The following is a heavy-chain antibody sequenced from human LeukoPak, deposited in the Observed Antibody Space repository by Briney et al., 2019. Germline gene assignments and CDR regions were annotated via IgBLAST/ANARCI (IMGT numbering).Heavy chain of an antibody. Sequence: GGSLRLSCAASGFSISRYEMNWVRQAPPKGLQWVSDISSSGTTIYYADSVKGRFTISRDNAKNSLYLQMNSLRAEDTAVYYCARKYCSTTSCLFDNWGQGTLVTVSS. CDR3: ARKYCSTTSCLFDN. CDR1: GFSISRYE. V-gene: IGHV3-48*03. CDR2: ISSSGTTI. J-gene: IGHJ4*02. D-gene: IGHD2-2*01.